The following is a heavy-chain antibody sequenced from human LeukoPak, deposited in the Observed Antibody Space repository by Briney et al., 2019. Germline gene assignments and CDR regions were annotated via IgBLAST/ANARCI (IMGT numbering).Heavy chain of an antibody. V-gene: IGHV1-2*02. CDR2: ITPNSGGT. D-gene: IGHD3-22*01. J-gene: IGHJ6*03. Sequence: GASMEGFCQGFGYTLTGHYMDRGRQGPGQGREWMGWITPNSGGTNYAQKFQGRVTMTRDTAISTAYMELSRLRSDDTAVYYCARSSGYYSSLFYMHVWGKGTTVTVFS. CDR3: ARSSGYYSSLFYMHV. CDR1: GYTLTGHY.